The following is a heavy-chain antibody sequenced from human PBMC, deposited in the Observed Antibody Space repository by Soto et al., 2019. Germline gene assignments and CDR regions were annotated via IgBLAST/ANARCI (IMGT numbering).Heavy chain of an antibody. V-gene: IGHV1-69*01. D-gene: IGHD3-22*01. CDR2: IIPIFGTA. J-gene: IGHJ4*02. CDR1: GDTFSSYA. CDR3: ARWVYYYDSSGYFLDY. Sequence: QVQLVQSGAEVKKPGSSVKVSCKASGDTFSSYAISWVRQAPGQGLEWMGGIIPIFGTANYAQKFQGRVTITADESTSTAYMELSSLRSEDTAVYYCARWVYYYDSSGYFLDYWGQGTLVTVSS.